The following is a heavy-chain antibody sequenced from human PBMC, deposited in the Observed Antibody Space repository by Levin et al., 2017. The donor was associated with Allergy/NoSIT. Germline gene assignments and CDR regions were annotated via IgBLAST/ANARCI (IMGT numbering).Heavy chain of an antibody. J-gene: IGHJ4*02. CDR2: IDYSGKI. Sequence: SETLSLTCSASGGSISSSSYYWGWIRQPPGKGLEWIGSIDYSGKIYYNPSLKSRVTMSVDTSKNQFSLHLNSVTAADTAVYYCARQEVRLLVIVVAPGTDFDSWGQGTLVTVSS. CDR1: GGSISSSSYY. CDR3: ARQEVRLLVIVVAPGTDFDS. V-gene: IGHV4-39*01. D-gene: IGHD2/OR15-2a*01.